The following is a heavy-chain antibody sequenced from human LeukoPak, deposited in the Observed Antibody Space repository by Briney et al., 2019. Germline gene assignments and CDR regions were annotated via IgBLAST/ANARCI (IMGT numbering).Heavy chain of an antibody. CDR1: GFTFSSYA. D-gene: IGHD1-1*01. J-gene: IGHJ3*02. CDR2: LSGSGIST. V-gene: IGHV3-23*01. CDR3: AKPLLPSTGLGAFDI. Sequence: GGSLRLSCAASGFTFSSYAMSWVRQAPGKGLEWVSTLSGSGISTYYASSVRGRFTISRDNSNHTVYLQMDSLRAEDTALYYCAKPLLPSTGLGAFDIWGQGTMVTVSS.